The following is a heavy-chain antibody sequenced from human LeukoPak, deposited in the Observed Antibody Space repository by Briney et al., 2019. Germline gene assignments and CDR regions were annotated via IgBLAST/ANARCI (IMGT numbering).Heavy chain of an antibody. D-gene: IGHD3-10*01. Sequence: SETLSLTCTVSGGSISSYYWSWIRQPAGKGLEWIGRIYTSGSTNYNPSLKSRVTMSVDTSKNQFSLKLSSVTAADTAVYYCVRGGYYGSGNDFRFDPWGQGTLVTVSS. CDR3: VRGGYYGSGNDFRFDP. J-gene: IGHJ5*02. V-gene: IGHV4-4*07. CDR1: GGSISSYY. CDR2: IYTSGST.